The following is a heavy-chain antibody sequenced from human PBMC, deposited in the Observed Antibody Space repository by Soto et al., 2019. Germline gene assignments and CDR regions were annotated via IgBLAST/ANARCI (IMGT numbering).Heavy chain of an antibody. Sequence: QVQMQASGPGLVKPWETLSLTCTVSGNSIGDYYWSRFRKSPGKGLEWIGYIYGSGSTHYNPSLKSRVTISADTFKNQFSLKLTSVTAADTAVYYCARRRIGDYWGQGTPISVSS. CDR2: IYGSGST. CDR3: ARRRIGDY. J-gene: IGHJ4*02. CDR1: GNSIGDYY. D-gene: IGHD3-3*01. V-gene: IGHV4-59*08.